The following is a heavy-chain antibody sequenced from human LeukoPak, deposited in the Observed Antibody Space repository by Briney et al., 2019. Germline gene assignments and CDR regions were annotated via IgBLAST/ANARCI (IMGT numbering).Heavy chain of an antibody. J-gene: IGHJ3*02. Sequence: GGSLRLSCAASGFTFSSYAMHWVRQAPGKGLEWVAVISYDGSNKYYADSVKGRFTISRDNSKNTLYLQMNSLRAEDTAVYYCARDRSSDVDAFDIWGQGTMVTVSS. CDR2: ISYDGSNK. D-gene: IGHD3-22*01. CDR1: GFTFSSYA. CDR3: ARDRSSDVDAFDI. V-gene: IGHV3-30-3*01.